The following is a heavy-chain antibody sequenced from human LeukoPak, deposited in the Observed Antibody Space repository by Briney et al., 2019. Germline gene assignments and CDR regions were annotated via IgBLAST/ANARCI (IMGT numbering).Heavy chain of an antibody. J-gene: IGHJ6*03. D-gene: IGHD3-3*01. CDR1: GFTFSSYA. CDR3: ARGFFWYGYSYYYYYYYMDV. Sequence: GGSLRLSCAASGFTFSSYAMSWVRQAPGKGLEWVSTLSGVGGGTNYGDSVKGRFTISRDNSKNTVYLQMNSLRAEDTAVYYCARGFFWYGYSYYYYYYYMDVWGKGTTVTVSS. V-gene: IGHV3-23*01. CDR2: LSGVGGGT.